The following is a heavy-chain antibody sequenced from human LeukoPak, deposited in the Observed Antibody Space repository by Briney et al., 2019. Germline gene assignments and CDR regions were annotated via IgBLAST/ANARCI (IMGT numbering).Heavy chain of an antibody. V-gene: IGHV4-34*01. D-gene: IGHD3-10*01. J-gene: IGHJ4*02. Sequence: SETLSLTCAVYGLSFSGYYWSWIRQPPGKGLEGIGEINHSGSTNYNPSLKTRVTISVDTSKDQVSLKLSSVTAADTAVYYCARGLSRAVRGAPFSYWGQGTLVTVSS. CDR3: ARGLSRAVRGAPFSY. CDR1: GLSFSGYY. CDR2: INHSGST.